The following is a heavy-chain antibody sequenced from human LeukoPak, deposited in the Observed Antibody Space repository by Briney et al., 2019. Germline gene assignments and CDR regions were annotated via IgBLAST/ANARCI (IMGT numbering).Heavy chain of an antibody. V-gene: IGHV4-31*03. CDR3: ARNSGYDYVDY. Sequence: PSQTLSLTCTVYGGSISSGGYYWSWIRQHPGKGLEWIGYIYYSGSTYYNPSLKSRVTISVDTSKNQFSLKLSSVTAADTAVYYCARNSGYDYVDYWGQGTLVTVSS. J-gene: IGHJ4*02. CDR2: IYYSGST. CDR1: GGSISSGGYY. D-gene: IGHD5-12*01.